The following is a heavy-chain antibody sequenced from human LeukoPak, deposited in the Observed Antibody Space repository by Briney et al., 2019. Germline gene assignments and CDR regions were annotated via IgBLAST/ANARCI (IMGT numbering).Heavy chain of an antibody. CDR3: AKAPHY. V-gene: IGHV3-23*01. Sequence: GGSLLLSCAASGFTFSSYAMSWVRQAPGKELEGVSAISGSGGSPYYADSVKGRFTISRDNSKNTRYLQMNSFRAEDTAGYYCAKAPHYWGEGTLVTVSS. J-gene: IGHJ4*02. CDR1: GFTFSSYA. CDR2: ISGSGGSP.